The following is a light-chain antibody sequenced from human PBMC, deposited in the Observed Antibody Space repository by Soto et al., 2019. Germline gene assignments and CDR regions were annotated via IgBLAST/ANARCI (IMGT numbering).Light chain of an antibody. CDR3: TQXXXCHL. J-gene: IGKJ1*01. CDR2: GAS. V-gene: IGKV3-15*01. CDR1: QSVSRT. Sequence: IVMTQSPATLSGSPGEGATRSCRASQSVSRTLAWYQPKPGQAPRLLIYGASTRATGIPARFSGSGSGTEFTLTIIRRPSEDSAVXXXTQXXXCHLFXQGTKVDIK.